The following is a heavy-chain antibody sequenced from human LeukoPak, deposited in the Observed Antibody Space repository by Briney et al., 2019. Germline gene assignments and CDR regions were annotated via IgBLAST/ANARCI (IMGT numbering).Heavy chain of an antibody. Sequence: SQTLSLTCAISGDSVSSNSAAWNWIRQSPSRGLEWLGRTYCRSKWYNDYAVSVKSRITINPDTSKNQFSLQLNSVTPEDTAVYYCARGLMGADEQGTFDYWGQGTLITVSP. V-gene: IGHV6-1*01. CDR1: GDSVSSNSAA. CDR2: TYCRSKWYN. CDR3: ARGLMGADEQGTFDY. J-gene: IGHJ4*02. D-gene: IGHD1-26*01.